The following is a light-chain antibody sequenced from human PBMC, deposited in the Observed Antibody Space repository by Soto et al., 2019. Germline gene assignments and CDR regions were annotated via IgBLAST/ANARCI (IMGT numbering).Light chain of an antibody. V-gene: IGLV2-14*01. J-gene: IGLJ3*02. CDR1: SSEVGGYNY. CDR3: SSYTSSSTLWV. CDR2: DVS. Sequence: QSALTQPASVSGSPGQSITLSCTGTSSEVGGYNYVSWYQQHPGKAPKLMIYDVSNRPSGVSNRFSGSKSGNTASLTISGLQAEDEADYYCSSYTSSSTLWVFGGGTKVTVL.